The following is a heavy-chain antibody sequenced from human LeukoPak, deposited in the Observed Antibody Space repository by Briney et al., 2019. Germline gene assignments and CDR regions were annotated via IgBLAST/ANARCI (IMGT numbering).Heavy chain of an antibody. D-gene: IGHD6-13*01. V-gene: IGHV1-2*02. CDR2: INPNSGGT. J-gene: IGHJ4*02. CDR1: GYTFTGYY. CDR3: ASSKGIAAAGTRFDY. Sequence: GASVKVSCKASGYTFTGYYMHWVRQAPGQGLEWMGWINPNSGGTNYAQKFQGRVTMTRDTSIGTAYMELSRLRSDDTAVYYCASSKGIAAAGTRFDYWGQGTLVTVSS.